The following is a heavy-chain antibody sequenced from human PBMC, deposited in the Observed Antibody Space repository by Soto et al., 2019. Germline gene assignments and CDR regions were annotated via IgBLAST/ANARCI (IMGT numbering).Heavy chain of an antibody. CDR1: GGSISSSSYY. Sequence: SETLSLTCSVSGGSISSSSYYWGWIRQPPGKGLEWIGSIYYSGSTYYNPSLKSRVTISVDTSKNQFSLKLSSVTAADTAVYYCASVLPLYSSSNWGVYYFDYWGQGTLVTVSS. CDR2: IYYSGST. V-gene: IGHV4-39*01. CDR3: ASVLPLYSSSNWGVYYFDY. J-gene: IGHJ4*02. D-gene: IGHD6-6*01.